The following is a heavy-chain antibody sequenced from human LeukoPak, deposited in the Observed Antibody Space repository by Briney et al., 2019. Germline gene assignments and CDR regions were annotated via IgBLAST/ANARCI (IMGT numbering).Heavy chain of an antibody. Sequence: GESLKISCTGSGYSFTSYWIGWVRQMPGKGLEWMGIIYPGDSDTRYSPSFQRQVTISADESISTAYLQWSSLKASDTAMYYCARFASIGYYDSSGYYYFDYWGQGTLVTVSS. CDR3: ARFASIGYYDSSGYYYFDY. V-gene: IGHV5-51*01. J-gene: IGHJ4*02. D-gene: IGHD3-22*01. CDR2: IYPGDSDT. CDR1: GYSFTSYW.